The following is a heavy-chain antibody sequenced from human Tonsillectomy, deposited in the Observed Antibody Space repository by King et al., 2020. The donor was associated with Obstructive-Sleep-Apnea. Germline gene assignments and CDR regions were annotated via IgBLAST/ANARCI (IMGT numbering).Heavy chain of an antibody. CDR2: IYYSGGT. V-gene: IGHV4-39*07. D-gene: IGHD2-2*01. Sequence: LQLQESGPGLVKPSETLSLTCTVSGGSISSSSYYWGWIRQPPGKGLEWIGNIYYSGGTYYNPSLKSRVTISVDTSKKQFSLKLSSVTAADTAVYYCAGMGDVVVVPTPCLRNAFDICGHGTMVTVSS. CDR1: GGSISSSSYY. J-gene: IGHJ3*02. CDR3: AGMGDVVVVPTPCLRNAFDI.